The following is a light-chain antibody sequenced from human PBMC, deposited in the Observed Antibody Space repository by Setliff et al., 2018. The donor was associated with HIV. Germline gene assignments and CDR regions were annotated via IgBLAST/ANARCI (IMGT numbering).Light chain of an antibody. CDR2: DAS. V-gene: IGKV3-11*01. J-gene: IGKJ4*01. Sequence: EIVLTQSPATLSLSPGERATLSCRASQSVSSYLAWYQQKPGQAPRLLIYDASNRATGIPARFSGSWSGTDFTLTISSLEPEDFAVYYCQQRRTFGGGTKVDIK. CDR3: QQRRT. CDR1: QSVSSY.